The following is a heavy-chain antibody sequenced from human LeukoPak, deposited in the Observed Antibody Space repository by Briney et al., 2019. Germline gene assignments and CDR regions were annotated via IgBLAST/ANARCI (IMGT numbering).Heavy chain of an antibody. D-gene: IGHD3-10*01. V-gene: IGHV3-48*01. CDR1: GFTFKKYT. CDR3: ARSWGSGSYSWYNWFDP. J-gene: IGHJ5*02. CDR2: INNTDDTN. Sequence: GGSLRLSCAASGFTFKKYTMNWVRQAPGKGVEGIAYINNTDDTNYYEDSVKGQFTISRDNAANSLFLQMNSLRVDDTAVYYCARSWGSGSYSWYNWFDPWGQGTLVTVSS.